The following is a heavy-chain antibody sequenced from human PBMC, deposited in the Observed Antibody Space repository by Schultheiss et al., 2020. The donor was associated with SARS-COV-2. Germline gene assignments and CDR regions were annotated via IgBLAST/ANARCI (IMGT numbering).Heavy chain of an antibody. CDR3: AKVKLGIGALDI. CDR1: GFTFSIYA. J-gene: IGHJ3*02. V-gene: IGHV3-23*01. CDR2: IIASADIT. D-gene: IGHD7-27*01. Sequence: GGSLRLSCAASGFTFSIYAMSWVRQAPGKGLEWVSAIIASADITYYGDSVKGRFTISRDNSKNTLYLQMNSLRAEDTAVYYCAKVKLGIGALDIWGQGTMVTVSS.